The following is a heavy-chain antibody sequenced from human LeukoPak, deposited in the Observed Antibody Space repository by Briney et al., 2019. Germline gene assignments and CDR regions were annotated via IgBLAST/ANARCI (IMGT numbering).Heavy chain of an antibody. V-gene: IGHV3-53*01. CDR1: GFTVSSNY. CDR3: ARRLDLRANGEDV. Sequence: GGSLRLSCAASGFTVSSNYMSWVRQAPGKGLEWVSVIYSGGSTYYADSVKGRFTISRDNSKNTLYLQMNSLRAEDTAVYYCARRLDLRANGEDVWGEGTTVTVSS. J-gene: IGHJ6*04. CDR2: IYSGGST. D-gene: IGHD3-10*01.